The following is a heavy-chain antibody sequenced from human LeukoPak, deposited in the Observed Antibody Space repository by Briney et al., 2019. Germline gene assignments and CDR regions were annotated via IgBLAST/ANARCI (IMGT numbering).Heavy chain of an antibody. V-gene: IGHV5-51*01. CDR1: GYSFTSYW. CDR3: ARNVDTAMANYFDY. D-gene: IGHD5-18*01. Sequence: GASLKISCKGSGYSFTSYWIGWGRPMPGKGLEWMGIIYPGDSDTRYSPSFQGQVTTSADKSISTAYLQWSSLKASDTAMYYCARNVDTAMANYFDYWGQGTLVTVSS. CDR2: IYPGDSDT. J-gene: IGHJ4*02.